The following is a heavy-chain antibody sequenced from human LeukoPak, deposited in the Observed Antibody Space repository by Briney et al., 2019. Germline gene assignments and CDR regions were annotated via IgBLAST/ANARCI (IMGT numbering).Heavy chain of an antibody. Sequence: GGSLRLSCAVSGVIFSNYDIQWLRRVPGKGLTWLSLIRYDGNDKYYADSVKGRFTASRDKAKNTVYLQMNSLRTEDTALYYWVLSRNYGLFDVWGHGTMVSVSS. CDR3: VLSRNYGLFDV. CDR1: GVIFSNYD. CDR2: IRYDGNDK. J-gene: IGHJ3*01. V-gene: IGHV3-30*02. D-gene: IGHD3-3*01.